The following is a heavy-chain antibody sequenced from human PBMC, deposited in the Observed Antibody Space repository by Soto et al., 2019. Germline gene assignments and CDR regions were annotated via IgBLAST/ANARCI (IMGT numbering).Heavy chain of an antibody. CDR1: RFTFSSYA. CDR2: ISYDGSNK. V-gene: IGHV3-30-3*01. Sequence: QVQLVESGGGVVQPGRSLRLSCAASRFTFSSYALHWVRQAPGKGLEWVAVISYDGSNKYYADSVKGRFTISRDNSKNTLYLQMNSLRAEDTAVFYCARESEAFDIWGQGTMVTVS. J-gene: IGHJ3*02. CDR3: ARESEAFDI.